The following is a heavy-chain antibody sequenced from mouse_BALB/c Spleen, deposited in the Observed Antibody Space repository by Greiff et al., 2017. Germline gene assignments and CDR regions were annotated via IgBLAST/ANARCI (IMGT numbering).Heavy chain of an antibody. CDR1: GFSLTSYG. CDR3: ATNYDRYYAMDY. D-gene: IGHD2-4*01. V-gene: IGHV2-2*02. CDR2: IWSGGST. J-gene: IGHJ4*01. Sequence: QVQLQQSGPGLVQPSQSLSITCTVSGFSLTSYGVHWVRQSPGKGLEWLGVIWSGGSTDYNAAFISRLSISKDNSKSQVFFKMNSLQANDTAIYYCATNYDRYYAMDYWGQGTSVTVSS.